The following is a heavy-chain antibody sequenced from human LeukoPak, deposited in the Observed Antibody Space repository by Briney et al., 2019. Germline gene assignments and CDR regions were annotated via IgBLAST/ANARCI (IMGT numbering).Heavy chain of an antibody. V-gene: IGHV3-11*01. D-gene: IGHD2-21*01. CDR2: ITSGGRST. Sequence: GGSLRLSCTASGFSFSDHYMTWMRQASGKGLEWISYITSGGRSTDYADSVKGRFIISRDNAMNSLFLQMSSLRVDDTAVYYCTRDPDYGDPDWGQGTLVTVSS. CDR1: GFSFSDHY. J-gene: IGHJ4*02. CDR3: TRDPDYGDPD.